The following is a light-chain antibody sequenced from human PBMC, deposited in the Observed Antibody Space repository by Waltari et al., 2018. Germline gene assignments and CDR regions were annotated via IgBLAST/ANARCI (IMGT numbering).Light chain of an antibody. J-gene: IGLJ2*01. CDR1: SSDVGYYNF. Sequence: QSALTQPASVSGSPGQSITISCTGTSSDVGYYNFVSWYQHRPGKAPKLMIYEVSKRPPGVSEPVSGSKSGNPAALTISGLQVEDEADYYCSSYTSRTTYVVFGGGTKLTVL. CDR3: SSYTSRTTYVV. V-gene: IGLV2-14*01. CDR2: EVS.